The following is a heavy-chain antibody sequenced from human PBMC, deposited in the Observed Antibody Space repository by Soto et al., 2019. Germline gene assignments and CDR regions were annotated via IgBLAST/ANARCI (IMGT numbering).Heavy chain of an antibody. V-gene: IGHV4-34*01. J-gene: IGHJ5*02. D-gene: IGHD2-2*01. CDR1: GGSFSGYY. CDR3: ARGGYCSSPSCYRMPNWLVP. Sequence: SETLSLTCAVYGGSFSGYYWSWIRQPPGKGLEWLGEINHSGSTNYNPSLKSRVTISVDTSKNQSSMKLGSVTAAATAVYYCARGGYCSSPSCYRMPNWLVPSGPATLLTL. CDR2: INHSGST.